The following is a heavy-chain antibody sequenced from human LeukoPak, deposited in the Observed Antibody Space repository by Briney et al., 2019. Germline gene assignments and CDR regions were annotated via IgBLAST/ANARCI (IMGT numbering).Heavy chain of an antibody. J-gene: IGHJ3*02. D-gene: IGHD1-26*01. Sequence: SQTLSLTCTVSGGSISSVSYYWSWIRQPAGKGLEWIGRIYTSESTHYNTTLKSRVTISAETSKNQSSLKLSSVTAADTAVYYCARGNWELPDAFDIWGQGTMVTVSS. CDR2: IYTSEST. V-gene: IGHV4-61*02. CDR3: ARGNWELPDAFDI. CDR1: GGSISSVSYY.